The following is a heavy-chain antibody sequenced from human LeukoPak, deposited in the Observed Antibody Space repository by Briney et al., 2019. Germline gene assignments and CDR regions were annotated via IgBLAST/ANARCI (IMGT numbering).Heavy chain of an antibody. CDR3: ARDVGGSGNRFDP. J-gene: IGHJ5*02. V-gene: IGHV1-2*02. Sequence: ASVKVSCKASGYTFTGYYIHWVRQAPGQGLEWLGWINPNSGATKYAQQFQGRVAMTSDTSISTAHMELSSLTSDDTAVYHCARDVGGSGNRFDPWGQGTLVTVSS. CDR2: INPNSGAT. CDR1: GYTFTGYY. D-gene: IGHD3-10*01.